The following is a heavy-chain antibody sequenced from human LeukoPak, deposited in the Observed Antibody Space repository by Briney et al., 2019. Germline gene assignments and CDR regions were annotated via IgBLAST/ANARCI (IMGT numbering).Heavy chain of an antibody. D-gene: IGHD5-18*01. CDR3: ARGYIQLWQTYYMDV. CDR1: GYTFTGYY. J-gene: IGHJ6*03. Sequence: ASVKVSCKASGYTFTGYYMHWVRQAPGQGLEWMGWINPNSGGTNYAQKFQGRVTMTRDTSISTAYIELSRLRSEDTAVYYCARGYIQLWQTYYMDVWGKGTTVTVSS. V-gene: IGHV1-2*02. CDR2: INPNSGGT.